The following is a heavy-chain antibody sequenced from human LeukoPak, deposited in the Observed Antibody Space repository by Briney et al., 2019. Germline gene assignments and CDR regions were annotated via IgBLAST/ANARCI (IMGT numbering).Heavy chain of an antibody. J-gene: IGHJ4*02. D-gene: IGHD6-13*01. CDR3: ARSSSSYVTSLDS. Sequence: GESLKISCQGSGYSFTSYWIGWVRQMPGKGLEWMGIIYPGDSDTRYIPSFQGQVTISADKSISTAYLQWSSLKASDTAMYYCARSSSSYVTSLDSWGQGTLVTVSS. V-gene: IGHV5-51*01. CDR2: IYPGDSDT. CDR1: GYSFTSYW.